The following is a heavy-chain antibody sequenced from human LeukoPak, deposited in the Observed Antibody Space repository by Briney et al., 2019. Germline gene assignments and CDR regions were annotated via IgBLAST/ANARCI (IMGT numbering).Heavy chain of an antibody. J-gene: IGHJ4*02. Sequence: GGSLRLSCAASGFTFSSYAMSWVRQAPGKGLEWVSAISGSGGSTYYADSVKGRFTISRDNSKNTLYLQVNSLRAEDTAVYHCARIGYSSSSFDYWGQGTLVTVSS. CDR1: GFTFSSYA. V-gene: IGHV3-23*01. D-gene: IGHD6-13*01. CDR3: ARIGYSSSSFDY. CDR2: ISGSGGST.